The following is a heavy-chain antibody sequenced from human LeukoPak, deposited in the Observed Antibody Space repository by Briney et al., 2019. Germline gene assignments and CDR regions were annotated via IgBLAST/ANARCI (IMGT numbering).Heavy chain of an antibody. CDR3: ARGYRRYCSSTSCYTLNWFDP. J-gene: IGHJ5*02. CDR2: INHSGST. V-gene: IGHV4-34*01. D-gene: IGHD2-2*02. CDR1: GGSFSGYY. Sequence: ASETLSLTCAVYGGSFSGYYWSWIRQPPGKGLEWIGEINHSGSTNYNPSLKSRVTISVDTPKNQFSLKLSSVTAADTAVYYCARGYRRYCSSTSCYTLNWFDPWGQGTLVTVSS.